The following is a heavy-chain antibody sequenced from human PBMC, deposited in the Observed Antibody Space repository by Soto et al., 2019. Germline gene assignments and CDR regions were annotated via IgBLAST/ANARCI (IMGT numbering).Heavy chain of an antibody. Sequence: EVQLVESGGGLVQPGGSLRLSCAASGFTFSSYAMHWVRQAPGKGLEYVSAISSNGGSTYYANSVKGRFTISRDNSKNTLYIQMGSLRAEDMAVYYCARAYSSSWYALDFDYWGQGTLVTVSS. V-gene: IGHV3-64*01. CDR2: ISSNGGST. CDR3: ARAYSSSWYALDFDY. D-gene: IGHD6-13*01. CDR1: GFTFSSYA. J-gene: IGHJ4*02.